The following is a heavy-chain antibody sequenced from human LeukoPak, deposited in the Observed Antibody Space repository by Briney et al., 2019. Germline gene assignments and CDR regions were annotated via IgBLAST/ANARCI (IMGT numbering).Heavy chain of an antibody. CDR2: INPNSGGT. D-gene: IGHD5-24*01. V-gene: IGHV1-2*02. CDR1: GYTFTGYY. Sequence: ASVKVSCKASGYTFTGYYMHWVRQAPGQGLEWMGWINPNSGGTNYAQKFQGRVTMTRDTSISTAYMELSRLRSDDTAVYYCARGPSTARSRDGYNQYNWFDPWGRGTLVTVSS. CDR3: ARGPSTARSRDGYNQYNWFDP. J-gene: IGHJ5*02.